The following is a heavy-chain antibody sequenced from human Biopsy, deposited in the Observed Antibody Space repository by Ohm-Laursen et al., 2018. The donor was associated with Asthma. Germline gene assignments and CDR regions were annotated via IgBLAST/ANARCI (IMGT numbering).Heavy chain of an antibody. Sequence: SVKVSCKTSGGSFDTYAISWLRQAPGQGLEWMGGILPIFGTADYAQKFQARVTISADESTSTVYMELSSLRSEDTAVYYCARAIHGGNSDRLDFYYYGLDIWGQGTTVTVSS. CDR1: GGSFDTYA. D-gene: IGHD4-23*01. CDR2: ILPIFGTA. CDR3: ARAIHGGNSDRLDFYYYGLDI. V-gene: IGHV1-69*01. J-gene: IGHJ6*02.